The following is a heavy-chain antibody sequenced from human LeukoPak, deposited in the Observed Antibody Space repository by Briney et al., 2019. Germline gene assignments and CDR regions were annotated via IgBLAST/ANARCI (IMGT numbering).Heavy chain of an antibody. CDR2: IYYSGST. D-gene: IGHD2-15*01. CDR1: GGSISSYY. J-gene: IGHJ3*02. V-gene: IGHV4-59*01. Sequence: SETLSLTCTVSGGSISSYYWSWIRQPPGKGLEWIGYIYYSGSTNYNPSLKSRVAISVDTSKNQFSLKLSSVTAADTAVYYCAREGYCSGGSCYTYAFDIWGQGTMVTVSS. CDR3: AREGYCSGGSCYTYAFDI.